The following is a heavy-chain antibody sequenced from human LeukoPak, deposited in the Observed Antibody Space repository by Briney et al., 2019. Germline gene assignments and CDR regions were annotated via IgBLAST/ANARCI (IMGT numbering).Heavy chain of an antibody. V-gene: IGHV4-59*01. J-gene: IGHJ3*02. D-gene: IGHD5-24*01. CDR2: IYDSGST. CDR3: ARDVSGARWGAFDI. CDR1: RGSFSSYY. Sequence: PSETLSLTCKVSRGSFSSYYWSCIRQAPGKGPEGIGNIYDSGSTNYNPTLKSRVTISLDTSKNQFSLTLRSVTAADTAVYYCARDVSGARWGAFDIWGQGAMVTVSS.